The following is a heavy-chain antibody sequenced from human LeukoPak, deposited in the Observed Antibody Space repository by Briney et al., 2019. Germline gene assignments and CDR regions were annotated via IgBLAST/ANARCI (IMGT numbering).Heavy chain of an antibody. D-gene: IGHD4-17*01. V-gene: IGHV1-2*02. Sequence: GASVKVSCKASGYTFTGYYMHWVRQAPGQGLEWMGWINPNSGGTNYAQKLQGRVTMTRDTSISTAYMELSRLRSDDTAVYYCARELRGDYWNYYYYYMDVWGKGTTVTISS. CDR2: INPNSGGT. CDR1: GYTFTGYY. J-gene: IGHJ6*03. CDR3: ARELRGDYWNYYYYYMDV.